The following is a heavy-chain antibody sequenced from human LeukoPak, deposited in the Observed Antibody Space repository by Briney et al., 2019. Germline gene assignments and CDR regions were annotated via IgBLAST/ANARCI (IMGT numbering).Heavy chain of an antibody. CDR3: ARETSKGYFDY. CDR2: INHSGST. V-gene: IGHV4-34*01. J-gene: IGHJ4*02. Sequence: SETLSLTCAVYGGSFSGYYWSWLRQPPGKGLEWIGEINHSGSTNYNPSLKSRVTISVDTSKNQFSLKLSSVTAADTAVYYCARETSKGYFDYGGQGTLVTVSS. CDR1: GGSFSGYY. D-gene: IGHD2-2*01.